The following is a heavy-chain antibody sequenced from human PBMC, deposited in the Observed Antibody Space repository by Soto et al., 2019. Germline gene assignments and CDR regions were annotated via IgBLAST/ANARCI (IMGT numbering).Heavy chain of an antibody. CDR2: INAGNGNT. V-gene: IGHV1-3*01. J-gene: IGHJ5*02. CDR1: GYTFTSYA. D-gene: IGHD3-10*01. Sequence: AAVKESCKASGYTFTSYAMHWVRQAPGQKLEWMGWINAGNGNTKYSQKFQGRVTITRDTSASTAYMELSSLRSEDTAVYYCARDSRYYGSGSPNYNWFDPWGQGTLVTVS. CDR3: ARDSRYYGSGSPNYNWFDP.